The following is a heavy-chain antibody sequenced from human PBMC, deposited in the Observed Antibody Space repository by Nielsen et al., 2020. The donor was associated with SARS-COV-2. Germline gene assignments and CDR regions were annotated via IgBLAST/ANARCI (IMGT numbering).Heavy chain of an antibody. Sequence: GGSLRLSCAASGFTFNNAWMSWVRQAPGKGLEWVSRINPDGDSTSYADSVKGRSTLSRDNAKNTLYLQMNSLRTEDTAVYYCARYSRSSSGRFWGQGTLVTVSS. V-gene: IGHV3-74*01. CDR1: GFTFNNAW. D-gene: IGHD6-6*01. CDR3: ARYSRSSSGRF. CDR2: INPDGDST. J-gene: IGHJ4*02.